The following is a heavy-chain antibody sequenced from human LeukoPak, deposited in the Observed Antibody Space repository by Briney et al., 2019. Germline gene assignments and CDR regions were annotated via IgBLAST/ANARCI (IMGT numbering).Heavy chain of an antibody. D-gene: IGHD6-19*01. J-gene: IGHJ2*01. CDR2: IYYSGST. V-gene: IGHV4-59*01. CDR3: ARDHGAVPGTEGTFDL. CDR1: GGSISSYY. Sequence: SETLSLTCTVSGGSISSYYWSWIRQPPGKGLEWVGYIYYSGSTKYNPSLKSRVTISVDTSKNQFSLKLTSVTAADTAVYYCARDHGAVPGTEGTFDLWGRGTLVTVSS.